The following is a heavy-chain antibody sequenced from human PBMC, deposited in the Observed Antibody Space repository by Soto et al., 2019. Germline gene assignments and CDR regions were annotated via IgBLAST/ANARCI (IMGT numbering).Heavy chain of an antibody. CDR3: AADRKYDFWSGYSSYGMDV. J-gene: IGHJ6*02. D-gene: IGHD3-3*01. Sequence: QMQLVQSGPEVKKPGTSVKVSCKASGFTFTSSAVQWVRQARGQRLEWIGWIVVGSGNTNYAQKFQERVTITRDMSTSTAYMELSSLRSEDTAVYYCAADRKYDFWSGYSSYGMDVWGQGTTVTVSS. V-gene: IGHV1-58*01. CDR1: GFTFTSSA. CDR2: IVVGSGNT.